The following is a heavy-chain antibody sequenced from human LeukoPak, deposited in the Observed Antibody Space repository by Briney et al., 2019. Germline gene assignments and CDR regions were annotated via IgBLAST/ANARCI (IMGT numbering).Heavy chain of an antibody. CDR2: INPNSGGT. D-gene: IGHD6-19*01. V-gene: IGHV1-2*02. CDR1: GYTFTGYH. Sequence: ASVKVSCKASGYTFTGYHMHWVRQAPGQGLEWMGWINPNSGGTNYAQKFQGRVTMTRDTSISTAYMELSRLRSDDTAVYYCARDLGIAVAAIPTYYYYYGMDVWGQGTTVSVSS. CDR3: ARDLGIAVAAIPTYYYYYGMDV. J-gene: IGHJ6*02.